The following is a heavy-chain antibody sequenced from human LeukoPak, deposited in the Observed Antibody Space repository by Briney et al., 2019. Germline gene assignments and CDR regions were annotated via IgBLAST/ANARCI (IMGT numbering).Heavy chain of an antibody. J-gene: IGHJ3*02. V-gene: IGHV4-34*01. D-gene: IGHD4-17*01. CDR3: ARVDYGDYVKGAFDI. Sequence: PSETLSLTCAVYGGSFSGYYWSWIRQPPGKGLEWIGEINHSGSTNYNPSLKSRVTISVDTSKNQFSLKLSSVTAADTAVYYCARVDYGDYVKGAFDIWGPGTMVTVSS. CDR2: INHSGST. CDR1: GGSFSGYY.